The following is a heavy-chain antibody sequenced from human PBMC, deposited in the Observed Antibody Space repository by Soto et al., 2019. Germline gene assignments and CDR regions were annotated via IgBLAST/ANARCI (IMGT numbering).Heavy chain of an antibody. J-gene: IGHJ4*02. CDR3: ASHIEFSGSSVFDS. V-gene: IGHV4-39*01. D-gene: IGHD6-6*01. CDR1: GGSLSSSSFF. Sequence: QLQLQESGPRLVKPSETLSLTCAVSGGSLSSSSFFWGWIRPPPGKGLEWIGSMHSRGRSYYNASLKRRLTLSVHMSTHQLSLRLTSVAATDTAVYFCASHIEFSGSSVFDSWGQGTRVTVSS. CDR2: MHSRGRS.